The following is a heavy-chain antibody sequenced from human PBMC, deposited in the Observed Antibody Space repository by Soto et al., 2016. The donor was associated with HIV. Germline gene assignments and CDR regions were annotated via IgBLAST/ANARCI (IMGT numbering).Heavy chain of an antibody. D-gene: IGHD3-16*01. CDR2: INYSGTT. J-gene: IGHJ3*01. CDR3: AGDKVGGXLEG. CDR1: GGSVSSSDYY. Sequence: QVQLQESGPGLVKPSQTLSLTCTVSGGSVSSSDYYWTWIRQHPGKGLDWIGYINYSGTTYYNPSLKSRVFISVDTSKNQFSLKLSSVTAADTAMYYCAGDKVGGXLEGWGRGTMVTVSS. V-gene: IGHV4-31*03.